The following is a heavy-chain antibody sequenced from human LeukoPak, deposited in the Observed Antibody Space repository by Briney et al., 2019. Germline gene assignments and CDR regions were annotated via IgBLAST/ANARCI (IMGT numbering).Heavy chain of an antibody. V-gene: IGHV4-59*01. D-gene: IGHD4-17*01. J-gene: IGHJ6*02. CDR1: GGSISSYY. CDR2: IYYIGST. Sequence: SETLSLTCTVSGGSISSYYWSWIRQPPGKGLEWIGYIYYIGSTNYNPSLKSRVTISVDTSKNQFSLKLSSVTAADTAVYYCARARTVTTWANYYYYYGMDVWGQGTTVTVSS. CDR3: ARARTVTTWANYYYYYGMDV.